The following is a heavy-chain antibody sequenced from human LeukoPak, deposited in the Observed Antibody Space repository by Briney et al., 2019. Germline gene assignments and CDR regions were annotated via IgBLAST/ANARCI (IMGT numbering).Heavy chain of an antibody. Sequence: SETLSLTCAVYGGSFSGYYWSWIRQPPGKGLEWIGEINHSGSTYYNPSLKSRVTISVDTSKNQFSLKLSSVTAADTAVYYCARHEGYYDFWSGYYIQGYFDYWGQGTLVTVSS. D-gene: IGHD3-3*01. CDR2: INHSGST. CDR1: GGSFSGYY. J-gene: IGHJ4*02. CDR3: ARHEGYYDFWSGYYIQGYFDY. V-gene: IGHV4-34*01.